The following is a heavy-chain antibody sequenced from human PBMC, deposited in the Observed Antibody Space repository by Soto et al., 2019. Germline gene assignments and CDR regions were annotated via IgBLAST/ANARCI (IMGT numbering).Heavy chain of an antibody. CDR2: ISGGSGSA. Sequence: EVQVLESGGGLVQSGGSLRLSCIVSGLTFKNYVMSWVRQAPGKGLEWVSIISGGSGSAYYADSVKGRFTISRDNSKNELYLEMNSLRGDDSALYFCAGGGNCSGGCCYYSYYYHYMDVWGKGTTVTVSS. D-gene: IGHD2-15*01. CDR1: GLTFKNYV. V-gene: IGHV3-23*01. J-gene: IGHJ6*03. CDR3: AGGGNCSGGCCYYSYYYHYMDV.